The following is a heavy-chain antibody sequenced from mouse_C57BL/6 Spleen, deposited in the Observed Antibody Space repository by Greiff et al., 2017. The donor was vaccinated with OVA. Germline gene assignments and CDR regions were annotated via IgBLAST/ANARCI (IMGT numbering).Heavy chain of an antibody. D-gene: IGHD3-2*02. CDR2: INPGSGGT. CDR1: GYAFTNYL. V-gene: IGHV1-54*01. Sequence: QVQLQQSGAELVRPGTSVKVSCKASGYAFTNYLIEWVKQRPGQGLEWIGVINPGSGGTNYNEKFKGKATLTADKSSSTAYMQLSSLTSEDSAVYFCARSEANNNDVDYGCWGKGATLTVAS. J-gene: IGHJ2*01. CDR3: ARSEANNNDVDYGC.